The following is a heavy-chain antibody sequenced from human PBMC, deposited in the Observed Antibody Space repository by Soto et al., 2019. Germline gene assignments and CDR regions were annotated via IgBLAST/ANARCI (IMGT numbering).Heavy chain of an antibody. CDR2: ISSSSSAV. CDR3: ARAGFDY. CDR1: GFTFSTHS. J-gene: IGHJ4*02. V-gene: IGHV3-48*02. Sequence: GGSLRLSCAASGFTFSTHSMNWVRQAPGKGLEWISYISSSSSAVYYADSLKGRLTISRVNAKNSLYLQMNSLRDEDTAVYYCARAGFDYWGQGTLVTVSS.